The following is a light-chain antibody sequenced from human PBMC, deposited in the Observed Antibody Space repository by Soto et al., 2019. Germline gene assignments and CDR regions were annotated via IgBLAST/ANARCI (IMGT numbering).Light chain of an antibody. CDR1: QDIRKY. V-gene: IGKV1-33*01. J-gene: IGKJ3*01. Sequence: DIQMTQSPSSLSASVGDRVTITCQASQDIRKYLSWYQQKPGKAPKLLIYGASYLETGVPSRFSGSGYGTDFTFTISSLQPEDIATYYCQHYDHVHPFTFGPGTKVTLK. CDR3: QHYDHVHPFT. CDR2: GAS.